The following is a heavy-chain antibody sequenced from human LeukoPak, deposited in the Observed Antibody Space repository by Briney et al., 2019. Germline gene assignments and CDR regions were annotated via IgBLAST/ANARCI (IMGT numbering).Heavy chain of an antibody. D-gene: IGHD6-13*01. CDR2: IKQDGSEK. CDR1: GFTFSSYW. CDR3: ARTHGVAAAAGYFDY. J-gene: IGHJ4*02. Sequence: QPGGSLRLSCAASGFTFSSYWMSWVRQAPGKGLEWVANIKQDGSEKYYVDSVKGRFTISRDNAKNSLYLQMNSLRAEDTAVYYCARTHGVAAAAGYFDYWGQGTLVTVSS. V-gene: IGHV3-7*01.